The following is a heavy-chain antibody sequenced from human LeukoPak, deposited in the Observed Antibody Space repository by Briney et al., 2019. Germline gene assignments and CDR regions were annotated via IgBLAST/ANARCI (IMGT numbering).Heavy chain of an antibody. CDR3: AREGVSGSQNWFDP. CDR2: ISHSSTSI. CDR1: GFTFSSYS. D-gene: IGHD1-26*01. V-gene: IGHV3-48*01. Sequence: PGGSLRLSCAASGFTFSSYSMNWVRQAPGKGLEWVSYISHSSTSIYYSDSVKGRFTISRDNAKNSLYLQINSLRAEDTAVYYCAREGVSGSQNWFDPWGQGTLVTVYS. J-gene: IGHJ5*02.